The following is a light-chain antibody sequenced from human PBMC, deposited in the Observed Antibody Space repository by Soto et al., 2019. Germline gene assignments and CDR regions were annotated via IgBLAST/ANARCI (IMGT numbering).Light chain of an antibody. CDR2: STS. CDR1: TGAVTSGYY. J-gene: IGLJ3*02. V-gene: IGLV7-43*01. CDR3: LLYYGAAPV. Sequence: QTVVTQEPSLTVSPGGTGTLTCASSTGAVTSGYYPNWFQQKPGQAPRALIYSTSNKQSWTPARFSGSLLGGKAALTLSGVQPEDEAEYYCLLYYGAAPVLGGGTKLTVL.